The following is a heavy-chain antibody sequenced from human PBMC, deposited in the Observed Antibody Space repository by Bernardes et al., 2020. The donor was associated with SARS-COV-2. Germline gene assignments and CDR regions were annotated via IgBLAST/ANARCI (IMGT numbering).Heavy chain of an antibody. Sequence: GGSLRLSCAASGFTFSRHWMQWFRQAPGKGLVWVSRIYNDGSSTSYADSVKGRFITFRDNAKNTLYLQMNSLRAEDTAVYYCEREGYGYGYAVDNWGQGTLVIASS. CDR2: IYNDGSST. J-gene: IGHJ4*02. V-gene: IGHV3-74*01. CDR1: GFTFSRHW. D-gene: IGHD5-18*01. CDR3: EREGYGYGYAVDN.